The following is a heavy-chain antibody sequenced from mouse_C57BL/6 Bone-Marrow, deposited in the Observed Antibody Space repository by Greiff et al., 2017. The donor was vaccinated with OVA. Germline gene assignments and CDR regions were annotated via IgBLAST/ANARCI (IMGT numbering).Heavy chain of an antibody. D-gene: IGHD2-10*01. CDR2: IDPENGDT. J-gene: IGHJ2*01. Sequence: VQLQQSGAELVRPGASVKLSCTASGFNIKDDYMHWVKQRPEQGLEWIGWIDPENGDTEYASKFQGKATITANTSSNSAYLQLSSLTAEVTSFYDRTSYCNFDYWGQGTTLTVSS. CDR3: TSYCNFDY. CDR1: GFNIKDDY. V-gene: IGHV14-4*01.